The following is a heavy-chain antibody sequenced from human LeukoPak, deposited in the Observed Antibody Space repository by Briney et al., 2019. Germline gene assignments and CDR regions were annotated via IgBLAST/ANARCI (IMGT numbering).Heavy chain of an antibody. V-gene: IGHV4-30-4*01. CDR3: ARERRYCSGGSCYPNWFDP. CDR2: IYYSGST. CDR1: GGSISSGDYY. Sequence: SETLSLTCTVSGGSISSGDYYWSWIRQPPGKGLEWFGYIYYSGSTYYNPSLKSRVTISVDTSKNQFSLKLSSVTAADTAVYYCARERRYCSGGSCYPNWFDPWGQGTLVTVSS. D-gene: IGHD2-15*01. J-gene: IGHJ5*02.